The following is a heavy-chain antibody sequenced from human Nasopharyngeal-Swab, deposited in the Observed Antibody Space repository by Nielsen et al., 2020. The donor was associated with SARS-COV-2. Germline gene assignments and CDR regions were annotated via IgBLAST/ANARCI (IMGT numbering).Heavy chain of an antibody. CDR3: ARHTSPWLSRYVPFDI. V-gene: IGHV4-39*01. J-gene: IGHJ3*02. D-gene: IGHD3-10*01. CDR2: IYYSGST. Sequence: SETLSLTCTVSGGSISSSSYYWGWIRQPPGKGLEWIGSIYYSGSTYYNPSLKSRVTISVDTSKNQFSLKLSSVTAADTAVYHCARHTSPWLSRYVPFDIWGQGTMVTVSS. CDR1: GGSISSSSYY.